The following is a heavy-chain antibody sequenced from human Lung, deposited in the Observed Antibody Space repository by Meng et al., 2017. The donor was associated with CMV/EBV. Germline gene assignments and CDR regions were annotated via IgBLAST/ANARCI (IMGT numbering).Heavy chain of an antibody. CDR2: ISAYNGNT. J-gene: IGHJ4*02. Sequence: QAQLVQLGGELTKPVASVKVSCKASHYTFPNYGITWVRQAPGQGLEWMGWISAYNGNTNYAQTLQGRVTMTTDTSTSTAYMELGSLRSDDTAVYYCARVEVGITSGDYWDQGTLVTVSS. V-gene: IGHV1-18*01. CDR1: HYTFPNYG. D-gene: IGHD1-26*01. CDR3: ARVEVGITSGDY.